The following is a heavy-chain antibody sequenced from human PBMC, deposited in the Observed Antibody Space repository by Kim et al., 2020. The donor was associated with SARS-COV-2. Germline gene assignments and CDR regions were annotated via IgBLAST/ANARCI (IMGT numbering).Heavy chain of an antibody. CDR3: ARVGGIVVVPAAMQGWFDP. D-gene: IGHD2-2*01. CDR1: GYTFTSYG. J-gene: IGHJ5*02. V-gene: IGHV1-18*01. CDR2: ISAYNGNT. Sequence: ASVKVSCKASGYTFTSYGISWVRQAPGQGLEWMGWISAYNGNTNYAQKLQGRVTMTTDTSTSTAYMELRSLRSDDTAVYYCARVGGIVVVPAAMQGWFDPWAQGPLSPSPQ.